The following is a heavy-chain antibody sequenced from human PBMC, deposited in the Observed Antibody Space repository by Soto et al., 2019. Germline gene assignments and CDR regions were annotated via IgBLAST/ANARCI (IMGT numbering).Heavy chain of an antibody. CDR3: ARDGDCSGGNCYLGDGLDV. V-gene: IGHV4-31*11. Sequence: HVQLQESGPGMVKPSQTLSLTCAVSGGSINTGGYYWSWIRQRPGKGLEWIGNIYYSGDTNYNRSLKSRATISIDTSKNHFSLQLTSVTAADTAVYYCARDGDCSGGNCYLGDGLDVW. CDR2: IYYSGDT. D-gene: IGHD2-15*01. CDR1: GGSINTGGYY. J-gene: IGHJ6*01.